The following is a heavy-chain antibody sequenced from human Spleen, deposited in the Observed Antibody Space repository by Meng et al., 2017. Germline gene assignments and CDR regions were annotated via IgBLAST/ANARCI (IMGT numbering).Heavy chain of an antibody. CDR1: DDTFRSYG. V-gene: IGHV1-18*01. CDR2: ISVHNGHT. D-gene: IGHD2-2*01. CDR3: ARDFFSYCTSTSCSMVS. Sequence: QFPLVQSVAEVKMPGASVKVACRAADDTFRSYGISWVRQAPGQVLEWMGRISVHNGHTNYAQKFQGRVTMTTDTSTNTAYMELRSLRSDDTAMFYCARDFFSYCTSTSCSMVSWGQGTLVTVSS. J-gene: IGHJ5*02.